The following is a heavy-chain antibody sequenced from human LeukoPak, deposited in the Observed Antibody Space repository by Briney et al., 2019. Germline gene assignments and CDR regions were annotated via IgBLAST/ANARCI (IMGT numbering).Heavy chain of an antibody. CDR3: ATTVISGSDGMDV. CDR2: IYTGGRT. D-gene: IGHD4-11*01. J-gene: IGHJ6*02. Sequence: PGGSLRLSCAASGFIVSNKYMAWVRQTPGKGLEWVSVIYTGGRTYYADSVKGRFTISRDNPKNTVHLQMNRLRVEDTAVYYCATTVISGSDGMDVWGQGTTVTVSS. V-gene: IGHV3-53*01. CDR1: GFIVSNKY.